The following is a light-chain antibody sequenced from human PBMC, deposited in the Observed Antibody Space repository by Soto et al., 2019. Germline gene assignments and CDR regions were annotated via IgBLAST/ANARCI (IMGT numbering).Light chain of an antibody. CDR1: QSVTNNY. J-gene: IGKJ5*01. CDR2: GAS. CDR3: QQYGSSPPSTT. Sequence: EIVLTQPPGTLSLSPGERATLSCRASQSVTNNYLAWYQQKPGQAPRLLIYGASSRATGIPDRFSGSGSGTDFTLTISRLEPEDFAVYYCQQYGSSPPSTTFGQGTRLEIK. V-gene: IGKV3-20*01.